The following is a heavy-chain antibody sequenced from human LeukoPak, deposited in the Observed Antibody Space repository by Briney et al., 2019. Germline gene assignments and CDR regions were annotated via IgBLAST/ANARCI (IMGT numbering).Heavy chain of an antibody. V-gene: IGHV3-33*03. CDR1: GFTFSSYG. J-gene: IGHJ4*02. CDR2: IWYDGSNK. CDR3: ARVDTTLSYKLDY. Sequence: GGSLRLSCAASGFTFSSYGMHWVRQAPGKGLEWVAVIWYDGSNKYYADSVKGRFTIPRDNSKNTVYLQMNNLRAEDTAMYYCARVDTTLSYKLDYWGQGTLVTVSS. D-gene: IGHD1-1*01.